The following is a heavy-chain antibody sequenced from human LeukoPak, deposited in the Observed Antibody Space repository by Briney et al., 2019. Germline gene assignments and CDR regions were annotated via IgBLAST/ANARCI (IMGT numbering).Heavy chain of an antibody. CDR1: GGSISSGGYY. D-gene: IGHD6-13*01. J-gene: IGHJ3*02. CDR3: AGAYTIAAAGPSNFNDAFDI. V-gene: IGHV4-30-2*01. CDR2: IYHSGST. Sequence: SETLSLTCTVSGGSISSGGYYWSWIRQPPGKGLEWIGYIYHSGSTYYNPSLKSRVTISVDRSKNQFSLKLSSVTAADTAVYYCAGAYTIAAAGPSNFNDAFDIWGQGTMVTVSS.